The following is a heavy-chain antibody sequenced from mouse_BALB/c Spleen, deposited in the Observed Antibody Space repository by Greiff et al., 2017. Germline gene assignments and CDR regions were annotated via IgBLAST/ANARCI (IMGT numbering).Heavy chain of an antibody. V-gene: IGHV2-9*02. CDR1: GFSLTSYG. CDR3: ASIRSFAY. Sequence: VKLQESGPGLVAPSQSLSITCTVSGFSLTSYGVHWVRQPPGKGLEWLGVIWAGGSTNYNSALMSRLSISKDNSKSQVFIKMNRLQTDDTAMYYCASIRSFAYWGQGTLVTVSA. D-gene: IGHD1-1*01. CDR2: IWAGGST. J-gene: IGHJ3*01.